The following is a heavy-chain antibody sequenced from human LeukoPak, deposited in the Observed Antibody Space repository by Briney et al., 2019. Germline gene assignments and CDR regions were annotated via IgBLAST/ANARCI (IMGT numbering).Heavy chain of an antibody. Sequence: ASVKVSCKSSGYTFTDYYIHWVRQAPGQGLEWMGWINPKSGGTHFSQSFQGRVTMTRDTSISTAYMELSWLRSDDTAVYYCARDGRGSRSSWFDPWGQGTLVIVSS. CDR1: GYTFTDYY. CDR3: ARDGRGSRSSWFDP. CDR2: INPKSGGT. V-gene: IGHV1-2*02. D-gene: IGHD3-10*01. J-gene: IGHJ5*02.